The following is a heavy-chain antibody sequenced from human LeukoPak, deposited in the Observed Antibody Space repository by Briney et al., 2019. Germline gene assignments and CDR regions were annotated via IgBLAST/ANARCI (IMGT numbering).Heavy chain of an antibody. Sequence: SETLSLTCAVYGGSFSGYYWSWIRQPPGKGLEWIGEINHSGSTNYNPSLTSRVTISVDTSKNQFSLKLSSVTAADTAVYYCARAIGYGDSHPDYWGQGTLVTVSS. CDR1: GGSFSGYY. CDR2: INHSGST. CDR3: ARAIGYGDSHPDY. J-gene: IGHJ4*02. D-gene: IGHD4-17*01. V-gene: IGHV4-34*01.